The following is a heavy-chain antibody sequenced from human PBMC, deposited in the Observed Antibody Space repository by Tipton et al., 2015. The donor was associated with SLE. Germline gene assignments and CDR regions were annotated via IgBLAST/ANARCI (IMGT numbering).Heavy chain of an antibody. J-gene: IGHJ5*01. CDR1: LYSIGSGFY. V-gene: IGHV4-38-2*02. CDR3: ETGHFDF. Sequence: TLSLTCTVSLYSIGSGFYWDWVRQAPGKGLEWVATMHHNGGTYYNPSLRSRVAVSMDTSRNQFSLRLKSVTAADTAVYYCETGHFDFWGQGRLVTVSS. D-gene: IGHD1-1*01. CDR2: MHHNGGT.